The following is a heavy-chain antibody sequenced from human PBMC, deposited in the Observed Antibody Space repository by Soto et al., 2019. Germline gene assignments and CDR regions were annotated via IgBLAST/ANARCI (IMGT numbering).Heavy chain of an antibody. CDR3: ARMAGPWYFDL. CDR1: GGSFSGFY. Sequence: KPXETLSLTCAVHGGSFSGFYWTWIRQPPGKGLEWIGEINHSGSSNYNPPLKSRVTMSLDTSRNQFSLSLNSVTAADTAVYYCARMAGPWYFDLWGRGTLVTVSS. V-gene: IGHV4-34*01. J-gene: IGHJ2*01. CDR2: INHSGSS.